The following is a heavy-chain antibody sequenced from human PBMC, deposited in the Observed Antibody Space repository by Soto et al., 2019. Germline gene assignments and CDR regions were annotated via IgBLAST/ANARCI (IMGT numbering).Heavy chain of an antibody. CDR2: IYHSRGN. D-gene: IGHD3-22*01. CDR3: ARVGYDYDKSGYYIP. Sequence: SETLSLLCIVSRGSVCSSNWWSWVRHLPGKGLEWIWEIYHSRGNTYTRSLWSRATISVEKSQNQFSLRMKAVTAADTAVYYCARVGYDYDKSGYYIPWGQGPMVPLCS. CDR1: RGSVCSSNW. V-gene: IGHV4-4*02. J-gene: IGHJ5*02.